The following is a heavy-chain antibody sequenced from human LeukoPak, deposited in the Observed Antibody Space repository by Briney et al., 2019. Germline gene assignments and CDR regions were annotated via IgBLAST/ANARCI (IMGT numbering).Heavy chain of an antibody. CDR1: GFTFSSYA. CDR3: ARDPGFGTHFDY. D-gene: IGHD3-10*01. V-gene: IGHV3-30*01. Sequence: PGRSLRLSCAASGFTFSSYAMHWVRQAPGKGLEWVAVISYDGSNKYYADSVKGRFTISRDNSKNTLYLQMNSLRAEDTAVYYCARDPGFGTHFDYWGQGTLVTFS. CDR2: ISYDGSNK. J-gene: IGHJ4*02.